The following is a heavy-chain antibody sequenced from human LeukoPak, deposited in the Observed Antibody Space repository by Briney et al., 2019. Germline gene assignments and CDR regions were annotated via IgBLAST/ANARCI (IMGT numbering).Heavy chain of an antibody. Sequence: SETLSLTCTVSGGSISSYYWSWIRQPPGKGLEWIGYIYYSGSTNYNPSLKSRVTISVDTSKNQFSLKLSSVTAADTAVYYCARDLWGYSGYDPTGYYFDYWGQGTLVTVSS. J-gene: IGHJ4*02. CDR2: IYYSGST. D-gene: IGHD5-12*01. CDR1: GGSISSYY. CDR3: ARDLWGYSGYDPTGYYFDY. V-gene: IGHV4-59*01.